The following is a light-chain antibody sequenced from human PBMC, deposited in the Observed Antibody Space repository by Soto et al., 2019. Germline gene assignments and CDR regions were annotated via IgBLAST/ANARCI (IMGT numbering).Light chain of an antibody. CDR1: QGISSY. Sequence: DIQMTQSLSSLSASVGDRATISFRMSQGISSYLAWYQQKPGKAPELLIYAASTLQSGVPSRFSGSGSGTEFTLTISSLQPDDFATYYRQQYNSAWTFGQGTKVDIK. CDR2: AAS. CDR3: QQYNSAWT. J-gene: IGKJ1*01. V-gene: IGKV1-16*01.